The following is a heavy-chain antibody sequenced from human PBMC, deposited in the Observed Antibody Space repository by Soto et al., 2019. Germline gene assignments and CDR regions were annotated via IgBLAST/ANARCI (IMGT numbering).Heavy chain of an antibody. CDR3: ARAARKAGDYYYYGMDV. CDR2: IIPIFGTA. Sequence: QVQLVQSGAEVKKPGSSVKVSCKASGGTFSSYAISWVRQAPGQGLEWMGGIIPIFGTANYAQKFQGRVTITADESTRTAYMELSSLRSEDTAVYYCARAARKAGDYYYYGMDVWGQGTTVTVSS. V-gene: IGHV1-69*12. D-gene: IGHD6-19*01. CDR1: GGTFSSYA. J-gene: IGHJ6*02.